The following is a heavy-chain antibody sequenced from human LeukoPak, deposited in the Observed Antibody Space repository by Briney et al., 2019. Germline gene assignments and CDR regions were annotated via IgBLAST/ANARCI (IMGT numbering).Heavy chain of an antibody. J-gene: IGHJ4*02. CDR2: ISAYNGNT. CDR1: GYTFTSHG. Sequence: ASVKVSCKASGYTFTSHGISWVRQAPGQGLEWMGWISAYNGNTNYAQKLQGRVTMTTDTSTSTAYMELRSLRSDDTAVYYCARDLYYYGSGSYPFDYWGQGTLVTVSS. D-gene: IGHD3-10*01. CDR3: ARDLYYYGSGSYPFDY. V-gene: IGHV1-18*01.